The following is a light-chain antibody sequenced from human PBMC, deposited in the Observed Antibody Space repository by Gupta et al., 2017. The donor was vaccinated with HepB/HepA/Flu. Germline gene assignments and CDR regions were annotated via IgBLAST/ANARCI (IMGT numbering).Light chain of an antibody. CDR1: QSVSSY. J-gene: IGKJ4*02. V-gene: IGKV3-11*01. CDR2: DAA. Sequence: EIVLTQSPATLTLSPGERATLSCRASQSVSSYLAWYQQKPGQAPRCLIYDAANRATGRPARGSGRGSGTVVTSSMRSVETEVFACEECQGRSNSPRTFGGGTKVEIK. CDR3: QGRSNSPRT.